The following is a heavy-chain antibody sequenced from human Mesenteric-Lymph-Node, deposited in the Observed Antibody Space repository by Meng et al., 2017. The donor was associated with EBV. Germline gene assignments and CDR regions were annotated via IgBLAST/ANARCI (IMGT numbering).Heavy chain of an antibody. CDR3: TYRQDITVDYIDY. V-gene: IGHV2-5*02. CDR2: IYWDDDK. CDR1: GFSLSTSGVG. J-gene: IGHJ4*01. D-gene: IGHD2-15*01. Sequence: QITLKESGPTLVKPTQTLTLTCDFSGFSLSTSGVGVGWFRQPPGKALEWLALIYWDDDKRYSPSLESRLTITKDTSKNEVVLVMTNMDPVDTGTYFCTYRQDITVDYIDYWGHGTMVTVYS.